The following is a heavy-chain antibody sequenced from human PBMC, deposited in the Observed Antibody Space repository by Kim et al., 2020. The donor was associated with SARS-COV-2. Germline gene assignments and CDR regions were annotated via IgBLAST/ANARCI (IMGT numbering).Heavy chain of an antibody. CDR1: GGSISSYY. CDR2: ISYSGST. V-gene: IGHV4-59*13. Sequence: SETLSLTCTVSGGSISSYYWSWIRQPPGKGLEWIGYISYSGSTNYNPSLKSRVTISVDTSKSQFSLKLSSVTAADTAVYYCASLRYFDLYYFDYWGQGTLVTVSS. J-gene: IGHJ4*02. CDR3: ASLRYFDLYYFDY. D-gene: IGHD3-9*01.